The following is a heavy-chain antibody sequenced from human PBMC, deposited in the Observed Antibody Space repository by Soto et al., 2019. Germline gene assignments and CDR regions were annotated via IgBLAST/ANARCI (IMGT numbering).Heavy chain of an antibody. V-gene: IGHV3-21*01. CDR3: TRDLTGSYYFDY. D-gene: IGHD3-9*01. Sequence: ESLRLSCAASGLTFSSYNMNWVRQAPGKGLEWISSISSSGGSIYYADSVKGRFTISRDNAKNSLYLQMNSLRAEDTAVYYCTRDLTGSYYFDYWAQGTLVTVYS. CDR2: ISSSGGSI. CDR1: GLTFSSYN. J-gene: IGHJ4*02.